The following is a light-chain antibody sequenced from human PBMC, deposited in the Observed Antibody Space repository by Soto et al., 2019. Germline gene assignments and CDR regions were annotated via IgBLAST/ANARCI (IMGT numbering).Light chain of an antibody. J-gene: IGLJ3*02. V-gene: IGLV1-40*01. Sequence: QSVLTQPPSVSRAPGQRVTISCTGSSSNIGAGYDVHWYQQLPGTAPKLLIYVNSNRPSGVPDRFSGSKSGTSASLAITGLQAEDEADYYCQSYDSSLSALFGGGTKLTVL. CDR2: VNS. CDR1: SSNIGAGYD. CDR3: QSYDSSLSAL.